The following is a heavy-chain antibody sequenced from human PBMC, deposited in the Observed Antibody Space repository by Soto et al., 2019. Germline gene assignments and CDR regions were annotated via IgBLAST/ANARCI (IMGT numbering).Heavy chain of an antibody. V-gene: IGHV3-23*01. CDR2: ISPTSDHI. CDR3: TKGGGGDHGS. CDR1: GFIFSASA. Sequence: EVQLLQSEGGLVQPGGSLRLSCEASGFIFSASAMSWVRQAPGKGLEWVSAISPTSDHIYYANSVTGRFTISRDNSKNTLYFHPTSLRVDDTAVYYCTKGGGGDHGSWGQGTLVAVSS. D-gene: IGHD2-21*02. J-gene: IGHJ5*02.